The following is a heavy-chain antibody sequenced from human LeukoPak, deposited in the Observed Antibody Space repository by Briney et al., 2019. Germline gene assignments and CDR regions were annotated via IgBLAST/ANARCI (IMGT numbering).Heavy chain of an antibody. V-gene: IGHV4-59*01. J-gene: IGHJ4*02. D-gene: IGHD2-2*01. CDR2: IYYSGST. CDR3: ARYFCSSNTCYYFDY. CDR1: GGSISSYY. Sequence: PSETLSLTCTVSGGSISSYYWSWIRQPPGKGLEWIGYIYYSGSTNYNPSLKSRVTISVDTSKNQFSLKLTSVTAADTAVYYCARYFCSSNTCYYFDYWGQGALVTVSS.